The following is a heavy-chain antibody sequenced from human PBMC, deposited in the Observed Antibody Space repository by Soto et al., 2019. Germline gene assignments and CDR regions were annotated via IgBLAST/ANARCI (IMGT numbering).Heavy chain of an antibody. D-gene: IGHD3-10*01. Sequence: ASVKVSCKASGYTFTGYYMHWVRQAPGQGLEWMGWINPNSGGTNYAQKFQGWVTMTRDTSISTAYMELSRLRSDDTAVYYCARGPPYSGSSLVPGDYFYVMDAWGQGTTVTV. CDR2: INPNSGGT. V-gene: IGHV1-2*04. CDR1: GYTFTGYY. J-gene: IGHJ6*02. CDR3: ARGPPYSGSSLVPGDYFYVMDA.